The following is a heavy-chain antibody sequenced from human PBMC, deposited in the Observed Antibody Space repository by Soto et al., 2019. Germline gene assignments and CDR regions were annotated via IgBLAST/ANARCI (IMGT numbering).Heavy chain of an antibody. J-gene: IGHJ4*02. V-gene: IGHV3-48*01. Sequence: GSLRLSCAASGFTFSNAWMNWVRQAPGKGLDWISYISASTSSIYYADSVQGRFTISRDNAKDSLYLQMNSLRAEDSAIYYCVRGNYEKSIDYWGQGTLVTVSS. D-gene: IGHD3-22*01. CDR3: VRGNYEKSIDY. CDR1: GFTFSNAW. CDR2: ISASTSSI.